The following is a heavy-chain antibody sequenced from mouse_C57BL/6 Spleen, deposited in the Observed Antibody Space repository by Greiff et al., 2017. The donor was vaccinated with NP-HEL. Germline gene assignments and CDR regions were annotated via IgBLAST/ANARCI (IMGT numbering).Heavy chain of an antibody. V-gene: IGHV3-1*01. D-gene: IGHD1-1*01. CDR2: ISYSGST. CDR3: ARALYYYGSSYSYYFDY. Sequence: EVQLVESGPGMVKPSQSLSLTCTVTGYSITSGYDWHWIRHFPGNKLEWMGYISYSGSTNYNPSLKSRISITHDTSKNHFFLKLNSVTTEDTATYYCARALYYYGSSYSYYFDYWGQGTTLTVSS. J-gene: IGHJ2*01. CDR1: GYSITSGYD.